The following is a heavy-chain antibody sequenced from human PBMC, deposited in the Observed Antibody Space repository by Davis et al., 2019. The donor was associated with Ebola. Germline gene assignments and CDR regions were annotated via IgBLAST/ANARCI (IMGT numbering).Heavy chain of an antibody. CDR1: GYTFSDYY. CDR2: LNPNSGGT. CDR3: ARDDEFAASYYFDY. D-gene: IGHD2-15*01. V-gene: IGHV1-2*06. Sequence: ASVKVSCKASGYTFSDYYVHWVRQAPGQGLEWMGRLNPNSGGTDYAQRFKGRVTMTGDTSISTAYLELSGLRSDDTAMYYCARDDEFAASYYFDYWGQGTLVTVSS. J-gene: IGHJ4*02.